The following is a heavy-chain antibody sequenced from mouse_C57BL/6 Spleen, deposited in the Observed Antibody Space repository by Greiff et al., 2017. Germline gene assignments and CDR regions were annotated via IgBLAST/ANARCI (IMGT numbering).Heavy chain of an antibody. Sequence: EVQGVESGGGLVKPGGSLKLSCAASGFTFSSYTMSWVRQTPEKRLEWVATISGGGGNTYYPDSVKGRFTISRDNAKNTLYLQMSSLRSEDTALYYCARHGQTAQATSFAYWGQGTLVTVSA. CDR3: ARHGQTAQATSFAY. CDR2: ISGGGGNT. V-gene: IGHV5-9*01. J-gene: IGHJ3*01. D-gene: IGHD3-2*02. CDR1: GFTFSSYT.